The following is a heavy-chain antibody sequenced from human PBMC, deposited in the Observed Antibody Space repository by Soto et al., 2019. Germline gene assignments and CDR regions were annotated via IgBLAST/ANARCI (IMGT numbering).Heavy chain of an antibody. CDR2: ISAYNGNT. CDR3: ARDPKYCSGGSCYLNWFDP. V-gene: IGHV1-18*04. CDR1: GYTFTSYG. J-gene: IGHJ5*02. D-gene: IGHD2-15*01. Sequence: ASVKVSCKASGYTFTSYGISWVRQAPGQGLEWMGWISAYNGNTNYAQKLQGRVTMTTDTSTSTAYMELRSLRSDDTAVYYCARDPKYCSGGSCYLNWFDPWGQGTLVTVSS.